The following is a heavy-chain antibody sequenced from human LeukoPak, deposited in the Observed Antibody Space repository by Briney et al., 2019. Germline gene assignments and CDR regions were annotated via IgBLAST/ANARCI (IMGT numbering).Heavy chain of an antibody. CDR3: ARDFAQLVAAAGTYYYYMDV. J-gene: IGHJ6*03. Sequence: GGSLRLSCAASGFTFSTFWMHWVRQTPGKGLVWVSRISNDGSTTHYADSVKGRFTISRDNAKNTLFLHMNSLRAEDTAVYYCARDFAQLVAAAGTYYYYMDVWGKGTTVTISS. CDR2: ISNDGSTT. D-gene: IGHD6-13*01. V-gene: IGHV3-74*01. CDR1: GFTFSTFW.